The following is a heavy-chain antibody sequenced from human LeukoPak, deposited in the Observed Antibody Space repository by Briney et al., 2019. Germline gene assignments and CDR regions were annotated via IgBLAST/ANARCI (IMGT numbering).Heavy chain of an antibody. V-gene: IGHV4-39*01. Sequence: PSETLSLTCTVSGGSISSSSYYWGWIRQPPGKGLEWIGSIYYSGSTYYNPSLKSRVTISVDTSKNQFSLKLSSVTAADTAVYYCASLPDYGGNSDGYWGQGTLVTVSS. D-gene: IGHD4-23*01. CDR3: ASLPDYGGNSDGY. CDR2: IYYSGST. CDR1: GGSISSSSYY. J-gene: IGHJ4*02.